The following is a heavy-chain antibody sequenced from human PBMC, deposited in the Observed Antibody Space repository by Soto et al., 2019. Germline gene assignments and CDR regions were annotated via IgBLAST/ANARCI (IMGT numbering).Heavy chain of an antibody. D-gene: IGHD3-10*01. Sequence: PGGSLRLSCAASGFTFSSYGMHWVRQAPGKGLEWVAVISYDGSNKYYADSVKGRFTISRDNSKNTLYLQMNSLRAEDTAVYYCARDFSTELLWFGELLSTYYYGMDVWGQGTTVTVSS. CDR3: ARDFSTELLWFGELLSTYYYGMDV. CDR1: GFTFSSYG. J-gene: IGHJ6*02. V-gene: IGHV3-30*03. CDR2: ISYDGSNK.